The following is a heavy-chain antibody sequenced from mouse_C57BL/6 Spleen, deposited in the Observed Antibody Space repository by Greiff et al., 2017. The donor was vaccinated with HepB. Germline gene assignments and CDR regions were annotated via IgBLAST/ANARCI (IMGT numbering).Heavy chain of an antibody. CDR2: ILPGSGST. CDR1: GYTFTGYW. Sequence: VQLQQSGAELMKPGASVKLSCKATGYTFTGYWIEWVKQRPGHGLEWIGEILPGSGSTNYNEKFKGKATFTADTSSNTAYMQLSSLTTEDSAIYYCARWGVFITTVVENFDVWGTGTTVTVSS. V-gene: IGHV1-9*01. J-gene: IGHJ1*03. CDR3: ARWGVFITTVVENFDV. D-gene: IGHD1-1*01.